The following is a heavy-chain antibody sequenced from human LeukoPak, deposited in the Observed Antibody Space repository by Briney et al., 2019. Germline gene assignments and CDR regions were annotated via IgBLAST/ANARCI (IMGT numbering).Heavy chain of an antibody. Sequence: PSETLSLTCAVYGGSFSGYFWTWIRQPPGKGLEWIGEINHSGSTNYNPSLKSRVTISVDTSKNQFSLNLSSVTAADTAEYYCARDSPMVRGLIGYFDLWGRGTLVTVSP. CDR2: INHSGST. CDR3: ARDSPMVRGLIGYFDL. D-gene: IGHD3-10*01. J-gene: IGHJ2*01. V-gene: IGHV4-34*01. CDR1: GGSFSGYF.